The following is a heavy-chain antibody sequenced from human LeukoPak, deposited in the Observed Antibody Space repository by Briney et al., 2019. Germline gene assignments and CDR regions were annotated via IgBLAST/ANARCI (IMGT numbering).Heavy chain of an antibody. Sequence: GASVTVSCKASGGTFNSYGISWVRQAPGKGLEWMGAIIPVFGSANYAQKFQGRVTITTDESTSTAYMELSSLRSEDTAVDYCASGASDRGVEFDYWGQGTLVTVSS. D-gene: IGHD3-10*01. CDR3: ASGASDRGVEFDY. CDR2: IIPVFGSA. CDR1: GGTFNSYG. V-gene: IGHV1-69*05. J-gene: IGHJ4*02.